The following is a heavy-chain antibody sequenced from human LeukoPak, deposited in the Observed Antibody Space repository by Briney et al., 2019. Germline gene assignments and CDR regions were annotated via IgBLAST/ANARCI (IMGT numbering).Heavy chain of an antibody. CDR1: GFTFSSYA. CDR2: ISGSGGST. V-gene: IGHV3-23*01. J-gene: IGHJ4*02. CDR3: AKHEPPYYYDSSGLNPHDY. Sequence: GGSLRLSCAASGFTFSSYAMSWVRQAPGKGLEWVSAISGSGGSTYYADSVKGRFTISRDNSKNTLYLQMNSLRAEDTAVYYCAKHEPPYYYDSSGLNPHDYWGQGTLLTVSS. D-gene: IGHD3-22*01.